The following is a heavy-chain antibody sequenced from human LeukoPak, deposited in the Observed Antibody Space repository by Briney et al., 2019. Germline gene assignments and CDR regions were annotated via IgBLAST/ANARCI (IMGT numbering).Heavy chain of an antibody. J-gene: IGHJ4*02. D-gene: IGHD1-7*01. V-gene: IGHV4-59*08. CDR2: IYYSGRT. CDR1: GGSISSYY. CDR3: ASTEWNYAR. Sequence: PSETLSLTCTVSGGSISSYYWSWMRQSPGRGLEWIGFIYYSGRTSYAPSFKSRVTMSLDTSKSQFSLQLSSVTAADTAVYYCASTEWNYARWGQGILVTVSS.